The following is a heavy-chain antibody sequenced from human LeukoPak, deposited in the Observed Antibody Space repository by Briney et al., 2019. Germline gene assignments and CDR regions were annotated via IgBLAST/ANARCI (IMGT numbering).Heavy chain of an antibody. Sequence: ASVKVSCKASGYTFTGYYMHWVRQAPGQGLEWMGWISAYNGNTNYAQKLQGRVTMTTDTSTSTAYMELRSLRSDDTAVYYCAGWIQLWFYATDYWGQGTLVTVSS. CDR1: GYTFTGYY. CDR2: ISAYNGNT. D-gene: IGHD5-18*01. V-gene: IGHV1-18*04. J-gene: IGHJ4*02. CDR3: AGWIQLWFYATDY.